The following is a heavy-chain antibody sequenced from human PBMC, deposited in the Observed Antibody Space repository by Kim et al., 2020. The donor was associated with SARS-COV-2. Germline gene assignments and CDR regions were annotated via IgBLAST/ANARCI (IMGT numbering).Heavy chain of an antibody. J-gene: IGHJ5*02. V-gene: IGHV4-30-2*01. D-gene: IGHD2-8*01. CDR3: AREVLGRFDP. Sequence: YYYTSIKSRVNISVDRSKNQFSLKLSSVTAADTAVYYCAREVLGRFDPWGQRTLVTVSS.